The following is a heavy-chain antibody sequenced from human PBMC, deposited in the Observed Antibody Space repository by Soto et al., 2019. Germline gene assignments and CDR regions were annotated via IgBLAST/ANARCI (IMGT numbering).Heavy chain of an antibody. V-gene: IGHV4-34*01. J-gene: IGHJ4*02. CDR1: GGSFSVYY. Sequence: SETLSLTCAVYGGSFSVYYWTWIRQPPGTGLEWIGEINHSGSTNYNPSLKSRVTISVDTSKNQFSLKLTSVTAADTSVYYCARDKITGLFDYWGQGTLVTVSS. D-gene: IGHD2-8*02. CDR2: INHSGST. CDR3: ARDKITGLFDY.